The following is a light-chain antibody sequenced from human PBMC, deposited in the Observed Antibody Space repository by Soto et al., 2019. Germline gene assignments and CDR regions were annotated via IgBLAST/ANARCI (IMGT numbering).Light chain of an antibody. Sequence: EIVMTQSPATLSVSPGQRTTLSCRASQSVSSILAWYQQKPGQAPRLLIYGASTRATGIPARFSGSGSGTEFTLTISSLQSQDFAVYYCQHYNNWHGGYTFGQGTKLEIK. CDR1: QSVSSI. CDR3: QHYNNWHGGYT. J-gene: IGKJ2*01. V-gene: IGKV3-15*01. CDR2: GAS.